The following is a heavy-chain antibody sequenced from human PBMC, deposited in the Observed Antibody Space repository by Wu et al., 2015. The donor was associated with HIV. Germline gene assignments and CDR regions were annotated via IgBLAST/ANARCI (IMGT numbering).Heavy chain of an antibody. V-gene: IGHV1-2*02. Sequence: QLIQSGAEVKKPGASVKVSCKVSGYTLSKLSMHWVRQAPGQGPEWMGWINSNRGGTKYAQKFQGRVTMSRDTAISTAYMELASLTSDDTAVYYCARLQSLHGLYSNADFWGQGTLVTVSS. CDR2: INSNRGGT. D-gene: IGHD5-24*01. CDR3: ARLQSLHGLYSNADF. CDR1: GYTLSKLS. J-gene: IGHJ4*02.